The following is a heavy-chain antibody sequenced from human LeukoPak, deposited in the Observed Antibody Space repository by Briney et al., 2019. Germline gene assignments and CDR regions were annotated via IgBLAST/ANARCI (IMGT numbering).Heavy chain of an antibody. Sequence: ASVKVSCKASGGTFSSYAISWVRQAPGQGLEWMGRITPIFGIANYAQKFQGRVTITADKSTSTAYMELSSLRSEDTAAYYCARGYYDREAFDIWGQGTMVTVSS. CDR2: ITPIFGIA. CDR3: ARGYYDREAFDI. J-gene: IGHJ3*02. CDR1: GGTFSSYA. D-gene: IGHD3-22*01. V-gene: IGHV1-69*04.